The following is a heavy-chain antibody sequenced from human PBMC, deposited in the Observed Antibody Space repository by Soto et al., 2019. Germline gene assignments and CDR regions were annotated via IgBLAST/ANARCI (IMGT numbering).Heavy chain of an antibody. D-gene: IGHD1-26*01. CDR3: ARGSEVGVVRLYYYGMDV. Sequence: ASVKVSCKASGYTFTSYAIHWVRQAPGQRLEWMGWINAGNGNTKYSQKFQGRVTITRDTSTSTAYMELSSLRSEDTAVYYCARGSEVGVVRLYYYGMDVWGQGTLVTVSS. CDR1: GYTFTSYA. J-gene: IGHJ6*02. CDR2: INAGNGNT. V-gene: IGHV1-3*01.